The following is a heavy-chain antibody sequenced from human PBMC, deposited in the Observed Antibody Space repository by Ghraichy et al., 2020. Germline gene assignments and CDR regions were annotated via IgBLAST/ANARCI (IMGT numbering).Heavy chain of an antibody. V-gene: IGHV4-4*07. Sequence: SQTLSLTCTVSGAAISRYYWSWIRQPAGKGLEWIGRVYISGSTQSNPSLKSRVTMSINTSKNQFSLRLNSVTAADTAVYYCARGFYDNVGLGDYGMDVWGQGTTVTVSS. J-gene: IGHJ6*02. D-gene: IGHD3-16*01. CDR1: GAAISRYY. CDR2: VYISGST. CDR3: ARGFYDNVGLGDYGMDV.